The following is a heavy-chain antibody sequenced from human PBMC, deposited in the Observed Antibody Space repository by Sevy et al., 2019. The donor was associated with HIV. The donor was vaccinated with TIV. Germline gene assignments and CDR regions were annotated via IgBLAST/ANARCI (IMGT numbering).Heavy chain of an antibody. CDR3: ARDGRLTYYYGSGSYYSSHYYYGMDV. CDR2: INPNSGGT. J-gene: IGHJ6*02. V-gene: IGHV1-2*02. Sequence: ASVKVSCKASGYTFTSYGISWVRQAPGQGLEWMGWINPNSGGTNYAQKFQGRVTMTRDTSISTAYMELSRLRSDDTAVYYCARDGRLTYYYGSGSYYSSHYYYGMDVWGQGTTVTVSS. CDR1: GYTFTSYG. D-gene: IGHD3-10*01.